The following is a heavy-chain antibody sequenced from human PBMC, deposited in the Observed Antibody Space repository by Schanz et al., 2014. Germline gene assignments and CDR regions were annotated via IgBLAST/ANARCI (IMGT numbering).Heavy chain of an antibody. V-gene: IGHV3-43*01. CDR1: GFSFDDYT. D-gene: IGHD1-26*01. CDR2: IDRDGGHT. Sequence: EVQLVESGGVVAQPGGSLRLSCAASGFSFDDYTMHWVRQAPGKGLEWVSLIDRDGGHTYYADSVKGRFTISRDNSKNSLYLQMNSLRTEDTALYYCAKDLRGSSFDMDVWGQGTTVTVSS. J-gene: IGHJ6*02. CDR3: AKDLRGSSFDMDV.